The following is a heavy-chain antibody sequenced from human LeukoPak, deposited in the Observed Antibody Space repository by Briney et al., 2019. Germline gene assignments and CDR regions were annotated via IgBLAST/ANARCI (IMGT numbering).Heavy chain of an antibody. J-gene: IGHJ4*02. CDR2: INPNSGGT. D-gene: IGHD3-3*01. CDR3: ARASRFLEWLLDY. CDR1: GYTFTGYY. Sequence: ASVKVSCKASGYTFTGYYMHWVRQAPGQGLEWMGWINPNSGGTNYAQKFQGWVTMTRNTSISTAYMELSRLRSDDTAVYYCARASRFLEWLLDYWDQGTLVTVSS. V-gene: IGHV1-2*04.